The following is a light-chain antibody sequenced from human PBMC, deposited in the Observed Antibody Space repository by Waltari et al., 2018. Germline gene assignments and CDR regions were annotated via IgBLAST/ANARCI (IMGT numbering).Light chain of an antibody. J-gene: IGKJ4*01. CDR3: MQSLQLPLT. CDR1: QSFLHNDGQTF. Sequence: DIVITQTPLSLSVTPGRPASIPCKSSQSFLHNDGQTFLYWYQQKPGQPPQLLIYEVSSRFSGVTDRFSGSGSETDVTLKISRVEPEDVGVYYCMQSLQLPLTFGGGTKVDI. CDR2: EVS. V-gene: IGKV2D-29*01.